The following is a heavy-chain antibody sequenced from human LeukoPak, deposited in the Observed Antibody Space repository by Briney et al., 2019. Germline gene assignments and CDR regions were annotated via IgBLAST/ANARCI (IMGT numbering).Heavy chain of an antibody. D-gene: IGHD1-26*01. Sequence: SETLSLTCAVSGGSISSSNWWSWVRQPPGKGLEWIGEIYHSGSTNYNPSLKSRVTISVDKSKNQFSLRLSSVTAADTAVYYCARVSQVGDYFDYWGQGTLVTVSS. J-gene: IGHJ4*02. CDR1: GGSISSSNW. CDR2: IYHSGST. CDR3: ARVSQVGDYFDY. V-gene: IGHV4-4*02.